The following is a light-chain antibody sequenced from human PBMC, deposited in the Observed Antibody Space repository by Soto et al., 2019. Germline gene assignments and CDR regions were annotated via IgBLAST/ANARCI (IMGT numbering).Light chain of an antibody. V-gene: IGKV1-5*01. CDR1: QSISSW. J-gene: IGKJ1*01. CDR3: QQSFSTLWT. CDR2: DAS. Sequence: DIQMTQSPSTLSASVVDRVTITCLASQSISSWLAWYQQKPGKAPKLLIYDASSLESGVPSRFSGSGSGTEFTLTISSLQPDDFATYYCQQSFSTLWTFGQGTKVDIK.